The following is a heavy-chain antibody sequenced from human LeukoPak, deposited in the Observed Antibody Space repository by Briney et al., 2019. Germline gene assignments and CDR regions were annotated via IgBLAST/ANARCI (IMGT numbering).Heavy chain of an antibody. CDR2: IYTSGST. CDR3: ARDSRTYSSSSLDP. CDR1: GGSISSGSYY. V-gene: IGHV4-61*02. Sequence: SETLSLTCTVSGGSISSGSYYWSWIRQPAGKGLEWIGRIYTSGSTNYNPSLKSRVTISVDTSKNQFSLKLSSVTAADTAVYYCARDSRTYSSSSLDPWGQGTLVTVSS. J-gene: IGHJ5*02. D-gene: IGHD6-6*01.